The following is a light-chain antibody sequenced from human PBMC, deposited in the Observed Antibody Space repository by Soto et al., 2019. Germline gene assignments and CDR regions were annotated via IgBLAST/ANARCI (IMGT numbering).Light chain of an antibody. V-gene: IGKV3-20*01. CDR2: GAS. CDR3: QQYGSSGT. CDR1: QSVSNNY. J-gene: IGKJ1*01. Sequence: EIVLTQSPGNLSLSPGERATLSCGASQSVSNNYLAWYQQKPGQAPRLLIYGASNRATGIPDRFSGSGSGTDFPLTISRLEPEDFAVYYCQQYGSSGTFGQGTKVDI.